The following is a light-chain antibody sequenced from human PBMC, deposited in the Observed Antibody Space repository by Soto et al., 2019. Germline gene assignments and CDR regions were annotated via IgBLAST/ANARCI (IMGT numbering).Light chain of an antibody. J-gene: IGKJ4*01. CDR3: QQYGSSPLT. V-gene: IGKV3-20*01. Sequence: EIVLTQSPGTLSLSPGERAILSCRASQSVTVNYLAWYQQKPGQAPRLLVYGASSRANGIPDRFSGSGSGTDFTLTISRLEPEDFAVYFCQQYGSSPLTFGGGTKVDIK. CDR2: GAS. CDR1: QSVTVNY.